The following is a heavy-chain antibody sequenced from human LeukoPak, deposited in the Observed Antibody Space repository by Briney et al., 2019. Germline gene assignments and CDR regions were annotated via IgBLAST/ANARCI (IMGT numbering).Heavy chain of an antibody. J-gene: IGHJ3*02. Sequence: GGSLRLSCAASGFTVSNNSMYWVRQAPGKGPEWVSVIHTDGNTFYADSVEGRFTISRDNFKNTVYLQMSSLRAEDTAVYYCAREENGGVYDDGFDIWGQGTMVTVSS. CDR2: IHTDGNT. CDR3: AREENGGVYDDGFDI. V-gene: IGHV3-53*01. D-gene: IGHD5/OR15-5a*01. CDR1: GFTVSNNS.